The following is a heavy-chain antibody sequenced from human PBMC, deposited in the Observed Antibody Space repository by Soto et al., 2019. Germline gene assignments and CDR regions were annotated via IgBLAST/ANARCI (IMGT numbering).Heavy chain of an antibody. CDR3: ARDFDSSSWFRFER. V-gene: IGHV4-4*07. J-gene: IGHJ4*02. CDR2: TYTSGTA. CDR1: GGSIKTYF. Sequence: SETLSLTCTVSGGSIKTYFWSWIRQPAGKGLEWIGRTYTSGTANYSPSLKGRVIMAVDTAKNQLSLKVTSVTAADTAVYYCARDFDSSSWFRFERWGQGTLVTVSS. D-gene: IGHD6-13*01.